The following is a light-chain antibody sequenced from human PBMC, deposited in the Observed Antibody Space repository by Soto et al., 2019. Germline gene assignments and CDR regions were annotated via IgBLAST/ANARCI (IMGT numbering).Light chain of an antibody. CDR3: QQYSFWPPYT. V-gene: IGKV3-15*01. CDR2: GAS. Sequence: EIVMTQSPTTLSVSPGERATLSCRASQSVSNNLAWYQQKPGQAPRLLIYGASARATGIPARFSGGGSGTEFTLTISSLRSEDFAVYYCQQYSFWPPYTFGQGTKLEI. J-gene: IGKJ2*01. CDR1: QSVSNN.